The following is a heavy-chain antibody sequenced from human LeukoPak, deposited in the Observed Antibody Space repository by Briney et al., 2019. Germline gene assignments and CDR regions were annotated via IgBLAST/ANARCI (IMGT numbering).Heavy chain of an antibody. CDR2: INGDGTTI. CDR3: ARTEAHGGSFFPY. CDR1: GFTFDDYA. D-gene: IGHD2-15*01. J-gene: IGHJ4*02. V-gene: IGHV3-74*01. Sequence: PGGSLRLSCAASGFTFDDYAMHWVRQAPGKGLVWLSRINGDGTTINYADSVKGRFTISRDNAKNTLYLQINNLRAEDTAVYYCARTEAHGGSFFPYWGQGTLVTVSS.